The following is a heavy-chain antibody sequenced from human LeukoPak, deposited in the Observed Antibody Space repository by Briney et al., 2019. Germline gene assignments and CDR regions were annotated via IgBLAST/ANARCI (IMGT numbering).Heavy chain of an antibody. CDR3: AGGVSGWTRSDAFDI. D-gene: IGHD6-19*01. CDR2: IYYSGST. V-gene: IGHV4-59*01. Sequence: PSETLSLTCTVSGGSISSYYWSWIRQPPGKGLEWIGYIYYSGSTNYNPSLKSRVTISVDTSKNQFSLKLSSVTAADTAVYYCAGGVSGWTRSDAFDIWGQGTMVTVSS. CDR1: GGSISSYY. J-gene: IGHJ3*02.